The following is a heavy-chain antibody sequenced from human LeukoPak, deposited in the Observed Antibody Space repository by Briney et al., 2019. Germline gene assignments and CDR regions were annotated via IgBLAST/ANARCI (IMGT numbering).Heavy chain of an antibody. CDR1: GFTFSSYS. V-gene: IGHV3-21*01. CDR3: ARDLSDGDFNWFDP. J-gene: IGHJ5*02. D-gene: IGHD2-21*01. CDR2: ISSSSSYI. Sequence: GGSLRLSCAASGFTFSSYSMNWVRQAPAKGLEWVSSISSSSSYIYYADSVKGRFTISRDNAKNSLYLQMNSLRAEDTAVYYCARDLSDGDFNWFDPWGQGTLVTVSS.